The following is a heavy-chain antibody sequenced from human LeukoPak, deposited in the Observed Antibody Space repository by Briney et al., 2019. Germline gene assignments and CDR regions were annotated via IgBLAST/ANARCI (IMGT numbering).Heavy chain of an antibody. J-gene: IGHJ6*03. CDR2: INHSGST. V-gene: IGHV4-34*01. CDR3: ARGFGELPYYYYYMDV. D-gene: IGHD3-10*01. Sequence: SETLSLTCAVYGGSFSGYYWSWIRQPPGKGLEWIGEINHSGSTNYNPSLKSRVTISVDTSKNQFSLKLSSVTAADTAVYYCARGFGELPYYYYYMDVWGKGTTVTISS. CDR1: GGSFSGYY.